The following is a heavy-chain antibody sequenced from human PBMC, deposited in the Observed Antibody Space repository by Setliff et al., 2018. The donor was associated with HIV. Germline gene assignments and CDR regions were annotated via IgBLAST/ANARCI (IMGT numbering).Heavy chain of an antibody. D-gene: IGHD6-6*01. J-gene: IGHJ4*02. CDR2: INHSGST. V-gene: IGHV4-34*01. CDR3: ARLVSSSSKFDS. Sequence: SETLSLTCAVYGGSFSGYYWSWIRQPPGKGLEWIGEINHSGSTNYNPSLKSRVTISVDTSKNQFSLNLSSVTAADTAVYYCARLVSSSSKFDSWGQGTLVTVSS. CDR1: GGSFSGYY.